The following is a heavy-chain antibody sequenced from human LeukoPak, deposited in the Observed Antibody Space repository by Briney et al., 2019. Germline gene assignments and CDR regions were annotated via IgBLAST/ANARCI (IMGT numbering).Heavy chain of an antibody. Sequence: PGGSLRLSCAASGLTVSSNYITWVRQPPGKGLEWVSVLHAAGGTYSADSVKGRFTISRHISKNTVYLQMNSLRAEDTAVYYCAREGYDSSGYPRLLDYWGQGTLVTVSS. CDR1: GLTVSSNY. V-gene: IGHV3-53*04. D-gene: IGHD3-22*01. CDR2: LHAAGGT. CDR3: AREGYDSSGYPRLLDY. J-gene: IGHJ4*02.